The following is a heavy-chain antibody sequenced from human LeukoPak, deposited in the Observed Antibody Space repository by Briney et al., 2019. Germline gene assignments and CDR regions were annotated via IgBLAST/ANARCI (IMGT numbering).Heavy chain of an antibody. CDR3: ARGGQQYSSGWVDAFDI. Sequence: VASVKVSCKASGGTFSSYAISWVRQAPGQGLEWMGRIIPILGIANYAQKFQGRVTITADKSTSTAYMELSSLRSEDTAVYYCARGGQQYSSGWVDAFDIWGQGTMVTVSS. CDR1: GGTFSSYA. D-gene: IGHD6-19*01. CDR2: IIPILGIA. V-gene: IGHV1-69*04. J-gene: IGHJ3*02.